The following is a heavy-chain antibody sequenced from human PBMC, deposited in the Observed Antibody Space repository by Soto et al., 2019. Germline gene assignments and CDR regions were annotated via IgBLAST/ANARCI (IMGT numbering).Heavy chain of an antibody. CDR2: IGPTGYT. J-gene: IGHJ4*02. CDR1: SQYG. CDR3: AKDPSTGPADY. D-gene: IGHD3-9*01. Sequence: QTGGSLRLSCTSFSQYGMSWVRRPPGKGLEWISTIGPTGYTHYAYSVAGRFTISRDDSANTLYLQMSNLRVDDTAIYYCAKDPSTGPADYWGQGALVTVSS. V-gene: IGHV3-23*01.